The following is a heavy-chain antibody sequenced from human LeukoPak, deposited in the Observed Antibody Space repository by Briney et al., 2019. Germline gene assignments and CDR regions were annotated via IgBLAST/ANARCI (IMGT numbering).Heavy chain of an antibody. CDR3: ARGSIVPRTQTAMTTVARGGPRTPVGMDV. CDR2: INHSGST. D-gene: IGHD4-23*01. CDR1: GGSFSGYY. V-gene: IGHV4-34*01. Sequence: SETLSLTCAVYGGSFSGYYWSWLRQPPGKGLEWLGEINHSGSTNYNPSLKSRVTISVDTSKNQFSLKLSSVTAADTAVYYCARGSIVPRTQTAMTTVARGGPRTPVGMDVWGQGTTVTVSS. J-gene: IGHJ6*02.